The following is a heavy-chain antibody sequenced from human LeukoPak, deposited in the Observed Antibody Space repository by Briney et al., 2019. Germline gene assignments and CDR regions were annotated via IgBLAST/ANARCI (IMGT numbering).Heavy chain of an antibody. D-gene: IGHD6-13*01. Sequence: ASVKVSCKASGYTFTGYYMHWVRQAPGQRLEWMGWINPNSGGTNYAQKFQGRVTMTRDTSISTAYMELSRLRSDDTAVYYCASYAIAAAGSFFDYWGQGTLVTVSS. J-gene: IGHJ4*02. V-gene: IGHV1-2*02. CDR1: GYTFTGYY. CDR2: INPNSGGT. CDR3: ASYAIAAAGSFFDY.